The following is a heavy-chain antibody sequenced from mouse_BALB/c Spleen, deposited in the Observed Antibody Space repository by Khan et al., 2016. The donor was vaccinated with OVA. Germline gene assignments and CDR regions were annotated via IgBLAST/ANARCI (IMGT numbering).Heavy chain of an antibody. CDR1: GFSLTCYA. CDR2: IWAGGST. J-gene: IGHJ2*01. V-gene: IGHV2-9*02. Sequence: QVQLKQSGPGLVAPSQSLSITCTVTGFSLTCYAIHWIRQPPGKGLEWLGVIWAGGSTNYNSALMSRLSISKDNSKSQVFLKMNSLQTHDTAMYYCARNREPDYFDYWGQGTTLTVSS. CDR3: ARNREPDYFDY.